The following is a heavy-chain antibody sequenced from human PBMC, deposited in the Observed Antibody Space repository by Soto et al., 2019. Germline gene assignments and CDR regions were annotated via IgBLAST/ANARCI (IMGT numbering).Heavy chain of an antibody. V-gene: IGHV1-69*13. CDR2: IIPILGTT. D-gene: IGHD2-15*01. CDR1: EGTLSSYG. J-gene: IGHJ5*02. Sequence: SVKVSCKASEGTLSSYGISWVRQAPGQGLQWMGEIIPILGTTNYAQKFQGRVTITADESTRTAYMELSSLRSEDTGVYYCAKVGYCSGGSCYGGYWFELWGQGTLVTVSS. CDR3: AKVGYCSGGSCYGGYWFEL.